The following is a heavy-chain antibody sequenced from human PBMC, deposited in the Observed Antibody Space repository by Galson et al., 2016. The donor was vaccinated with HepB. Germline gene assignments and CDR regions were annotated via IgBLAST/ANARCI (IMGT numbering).Heavy chain of an antibody. J-gene: IGHJ6*02. CDR1: GFTFRTNA. CDR2: ISGSSSYI. V-gene: IGHV3-21*01. Sequence: SLRLSCASSGFTFRTNAMSWVRQAPGKGLEWLSYISGSSSYIYYADSVKGRFTISRDNAENSLYLQMNSLEAEDTAVYYCARGRYDFWNGYWSYYYDMNVWGQGTTVTVSS. D-gene: IGHD3-3*01. CDR3: ARGRYDFWNGYWSYYYDMNV.